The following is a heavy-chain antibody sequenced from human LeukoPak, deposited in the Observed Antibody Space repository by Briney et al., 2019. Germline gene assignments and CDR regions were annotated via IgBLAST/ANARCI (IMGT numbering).Heavy chain of an antibody. V-gene: IGHV3-30*03. CDR2: ISYDGSNK. CDR3: ARDPDILTGYPPSDFDY. CDR1: GFTFSSYG. J-gene: IGHJ4*02. Sequence: GRSLRLSCAASGFTFSSYGMHWVRQAPGKGLEWVAVISYDGSNKYYADSVKGRFTISRDNSKNTLYLQMNSLRAEDTAVYYCARDPDILTGYPPSDFDYWGQGTLVTVSS. D-gene: IGHD3-9*01.